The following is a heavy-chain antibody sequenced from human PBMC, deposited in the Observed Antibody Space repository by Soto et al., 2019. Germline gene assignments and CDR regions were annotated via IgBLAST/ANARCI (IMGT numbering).Heavy chain of an antibody. CDR2: IYRGDSDT. CDR1: GYSFTSYW. V-gene: IGHV5-51*01. J-gene: IGHJ6*02. Sequence: GESLKISCKGSGYSFTSYWIGWVRQMPGKGLEWRGIIYRGDSDTRYSTSFQGQVTISADKSISTAYLQWSTPKASDTAIYYCARHGYSYGVSYGMDVWGQGTTVTVSS. D-gene: IGHD5-18*01. CDR3: ARHGYSYGVSYGMDV.